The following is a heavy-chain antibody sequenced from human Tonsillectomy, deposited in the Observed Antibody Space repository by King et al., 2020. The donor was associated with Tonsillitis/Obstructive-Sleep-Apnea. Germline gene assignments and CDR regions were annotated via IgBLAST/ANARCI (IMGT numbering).Heavy chain of an antibody. V-gene: IGHV4-34*01. CDR3: ARGNCSSTSCKPFDY. D-gene: IGHD2-2*01. CDR1: GGSFSGYY. Sequence: VQLPQWGAGLLKPSETLSLTCAVYGGSFSGYYWSWIRQPPGKGLEWIGEINHSGSTNYNPSLKSRVTISVDTSKNQFSLKLSSVTAADTAVYYCARGNCSSTSCKPFDYWGQGTLVTVSS. J-gene: IGHJ4*02. CDR2: INHSGST.